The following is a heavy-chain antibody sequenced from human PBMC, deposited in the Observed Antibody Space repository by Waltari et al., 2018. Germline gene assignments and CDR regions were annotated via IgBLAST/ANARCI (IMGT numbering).Heavy chain of an antibody. V-gene: IGHV4-59*01. J-gene: IGHJ5*02. D-gene: IGHD6-6*01. Sequence: QVQLQESGPGLVKPSETLSLTCTVSGGSISSYYWSWIRQPPGKGLEWIGYIYYSGSTNYNPSLKIRVTISVDTSTNQFPLKLSSVTAADTAVYYCARSYSSSANWFDPWGQGTLVTVSS. CDR3: ARSYSSSANWFDP. CDR1: GGSISSYY. CDR2: IYYSGST.